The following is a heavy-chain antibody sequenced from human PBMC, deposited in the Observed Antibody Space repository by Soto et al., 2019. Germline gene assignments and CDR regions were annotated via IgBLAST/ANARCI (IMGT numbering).Heavy chain of an antibody. D-gene: IGHD6-25*01. J-gene: IGHJ4*02. V-gene: IGHV3-7*01. CDR3: ARFTRGSSGDY. Sequence: EVQLVESGGDLVQPGGSLRLSCVASGFTFNTYWMSWVRQAPGKGLEWVANIKEDGSDKYYVDSVKGRFTISRDNAKNLLYLQMNSLGAGDTAMYYCARFTRGSSGDYWGQGTLVIVSS. CDR1: GFTFNTYW. CDR2: IKEDGSDK.